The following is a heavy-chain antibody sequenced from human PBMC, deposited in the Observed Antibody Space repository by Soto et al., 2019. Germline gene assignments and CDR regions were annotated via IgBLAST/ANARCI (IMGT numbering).Heavy chain of an antibody. D-gene: IGHD3-22*01. CDR1: GGSFSGYY. J-gene: IGHJ4*02. Sequence: QVQLQQWGAGLLKPSETLSLTCAVYGGSFSGYYWSWIRQPPGKGLEWIGEINHSGSTNYNPSLKSRVTISVDTSKNKFSLKLSSVTAADTAVYYCARGTSYYDSSGYYFDYWGQGTLVTVSS. CDR3: ARGTSYYDSSGYYFDY. V-gene: IGHV4-34*01. CDR2: INHSGST.